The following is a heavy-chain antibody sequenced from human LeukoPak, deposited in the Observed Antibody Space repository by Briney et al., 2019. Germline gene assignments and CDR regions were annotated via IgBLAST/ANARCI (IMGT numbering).Heavy chain of an antibody. Sequence: QPGGSLRLSCAASGFTFSSYAMSWVRQAPGKGLEWVSSITSSGAATYYADSVKGRFTISRDNSDNTLYLQVNSLRAEDTAVYYCAKDRPNYYGSNGHYYKLNGDCWGQGTLVTVSS. CDR1: GFTFSSYA. J-gene: IGHJ4*02. CDR3: AKDRPNYYGSNGHYYKLNGDC. D-gene: IGHD3-22*01. CDR2: ITSSGAAT. V-gene: IGHV3-23*01.